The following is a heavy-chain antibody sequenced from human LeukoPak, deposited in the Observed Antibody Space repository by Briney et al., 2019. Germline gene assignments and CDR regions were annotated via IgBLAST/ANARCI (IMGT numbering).Heavy chain of an antibody. CDR3: AKTDHTYYYDSSGYYPRRHFDY. CDR1: GFTFSSYS. Sequence: GGSLRLSCAASGFTFSSYSMNWVRQAPGKGLEWVSYISSSSSTIYYADSVKGRFTISRDNSKNTLYLQMNSLRAEDTAVYYCAKTDHTYYYDSSGYYPRRHFDYWGQGTLVTVSS. CDR2: ISSSSSTI. V-gene: IGHV3-48*01. D-gene: IGHD3-22*01. J-gene: IGHJ4*02.